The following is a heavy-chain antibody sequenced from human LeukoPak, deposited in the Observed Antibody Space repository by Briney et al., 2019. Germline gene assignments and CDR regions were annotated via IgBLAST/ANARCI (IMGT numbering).Heavy chain of an antibody. CDR2: IYSGGST. D-gene: IGHD5/OR15-5a*01. V-gene: IGHV3-66*01. CDR1: GFSVSSNY. J-gene: IGHJ6*02. CDR3: ARGGGSTWYGMDV. Sequence: GGSLRLSCAASGFSVSSNYMSWVRQAQGKGLDWVSVIYSGGSTYYADSVKGRFTIPRDNSKNTLYLQMNSLRAEDTAVYYCARGGGSTWYGMDVWGQGTTVTVSS.